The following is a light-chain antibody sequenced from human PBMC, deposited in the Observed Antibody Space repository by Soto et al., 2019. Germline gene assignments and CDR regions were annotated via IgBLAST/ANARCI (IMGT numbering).Light chain of an antibody. Sequence: EIVMTQSPATLSVSPGERATLSCRASQSVSSNLAWYQQKPGQAPTLLIYGASARASGIPARFSGSGSGTEFSLTISSLQSEDFAVYYCQHYNSWPFTFGQGTKLEIK. V-gene: IGKV3-15*01. CDR3: QHYNSWPFT. CDR1: QSVSSN. CDR2: GAS. J-gene: IGKJ2*01.